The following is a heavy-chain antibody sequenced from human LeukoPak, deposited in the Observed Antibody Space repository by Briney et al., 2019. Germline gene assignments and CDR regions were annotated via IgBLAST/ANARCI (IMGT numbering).Heavy chain of an antibody. CDR3: ARQISAGTDFDY. CDR1: GGSISSYY. J-gene: IGHJ4*02. CDR2: IYYSGST. V-gene: IGHV4-59*08. Sequence: PSETLSLTCTVSGGSISSYYWSWIRQPPGKGLEWIGYIYYSGSTNYNPSLKSRVTISVDTSKNQFSLKLSSVTAADTAVYYCARQISAGTDFDYWGQGTLVTVSS.